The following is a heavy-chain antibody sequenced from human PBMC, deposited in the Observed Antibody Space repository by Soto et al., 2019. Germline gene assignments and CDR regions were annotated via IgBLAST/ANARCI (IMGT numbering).Heavy chain of an antibody. Sequence: GGSLRLSCAASGFTFSSYAMSWVRQAPGKGLEWVSAISGSGGSTYYADSVKGRFTISRDNSKNTLYLQMNSLRAEDTAVYYCAKTIAVAGSYYSDYWGQGTLVTVSS. D-gene: IGHD6-19*01. CDR1: GFTFSSYA. V-gene: IGHV3-23*01. CDR3: AKTIAVAGSYYSDY. CDR2: ISGSGGST. J-gene: IGHJ4*02.